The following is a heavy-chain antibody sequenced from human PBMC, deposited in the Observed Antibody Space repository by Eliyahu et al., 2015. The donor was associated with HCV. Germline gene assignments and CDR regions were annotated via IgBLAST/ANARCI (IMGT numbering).Heavy chain of an antibody. D-gene: IGHD1-20*01. CDR2: LFYSGNS. CDR3: ARVVRDNWFHYYYRMDV. J-gene: IGHJ6*02. Sequence: LEWIXYLFYSGNSNYNPXLKSRVTISEDISKKHFSLRLSSLTAADXAVYYXARVVRDNWFHYYYRMDVWGQGTTVTVSS. V-gene: IGHV4-61*03.